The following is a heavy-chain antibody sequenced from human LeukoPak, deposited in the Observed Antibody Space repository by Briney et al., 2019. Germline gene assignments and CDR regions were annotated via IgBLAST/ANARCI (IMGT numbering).Heavy chain of an antibody. D-gene: IGHD3-10*01. CDR1: GYTFTSYD. Sequence: ASVKVSCKASGYTFTSYDINWVRQATGQGLEWMGWMNPNGGNTGYAQKFQGRVTMTRNTSISTAYMELSSLRSEDTAVYYCARGLSMVQGVIFGYWGQGTLVTVSS. J-gene: IGHJ4*02. V-gene: IGHV1-8*01. CDR2: MNPNGGNT. CDR3: ARGLSMVQGVIFGY.